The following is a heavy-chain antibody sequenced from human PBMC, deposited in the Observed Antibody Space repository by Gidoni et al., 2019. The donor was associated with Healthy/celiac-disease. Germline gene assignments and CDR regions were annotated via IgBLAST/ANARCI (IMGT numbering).Heavy chain of an antibody. V-gene: IGHV1-46*01. D-gene: IGHD3-3*01. CDR1: GYPLTSYY. CDR3: ARGFWSGDGWFDP. Sequence: QVQLVQSGAEVKKHGASVKFSCKASGYPLTSYYMHWVRQDPGQGLEWMGIINPRGGSTSYAHKVQGRVTMTRDTSTSTVYMELSSRRSEDTAVYYCARGFWSGDGWFDPWGQGTLVTVSS. CDR2: INPRGGST. J-gene: IGHJ5*02.